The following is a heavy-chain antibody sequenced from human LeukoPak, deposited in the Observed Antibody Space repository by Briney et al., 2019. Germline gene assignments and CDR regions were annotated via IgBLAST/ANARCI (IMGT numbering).Heavy chain of an antibody. CDR1: EFTVSSNY. CDR2: IYSGGST. D-gene: IGHD6-19*01. CDR3: AKDSRGGWFNY. V-gene: IGHV3-66*01. J-gene: IGHJ4*02. Sequence: TGGSLRLSCAASEFTVSSNYMSWVRQAPGKGLEWVSVIYSGGSTYYADSVKGRFTISRDNSKNTLYLQMNSLRAEDTAVYYCAKDSRGGWFNYWGQGTLITVSS.